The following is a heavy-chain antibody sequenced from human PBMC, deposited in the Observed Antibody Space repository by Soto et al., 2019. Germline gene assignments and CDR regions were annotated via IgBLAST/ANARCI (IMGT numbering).Heavy chain of an antibody. CDR2: INHSGST. J-gene: IGHJ6*03. CDR1: GGSFSGYY. CDR3: ARGLRVTSGPRAYYYYYYYMDV. V-gene: IGHV4-34*01. Sequence: SETLSLTCAVYGGSFSGYYWSWIRQPPGKGLEWIGEINHSGSTNYNPSLKSRVTISVDTSKNQFSLKLSSVTAADTAVYYCARGLRVTSGPRAYYYYYYYMDVWGKGTTVTVSS. D-gene: IGHD4-17*01.